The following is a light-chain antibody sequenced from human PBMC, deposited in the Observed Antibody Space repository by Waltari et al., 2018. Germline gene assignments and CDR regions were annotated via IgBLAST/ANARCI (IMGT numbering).Light chain of an antibody. J-gene: IGLJ2*01. CDR3: CSYAGSSSLL. V-gene: IGLV2-23*01. CDR1: SSDVGTYNY. Sequence: SALTQPASVSGSPGQSITISCTGTSSDVGTYNYVSWYQQYPGKAPKLMIYDVTKRPSVISDRFSGSKSGNTASLTISGLQAEDEADYYCCSYAGSSSLLFGGGTKLTVL. CDR2: DVT.